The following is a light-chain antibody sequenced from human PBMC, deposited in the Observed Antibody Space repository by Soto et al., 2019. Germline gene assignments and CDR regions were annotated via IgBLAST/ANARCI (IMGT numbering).Light chain of an antibody. Sequence: ILFTQSPGTLSSSPGERATLSCRASQSVSTSNLAWYQQRPGKAPRLLIYGASRRATGIPDRLSGSGSGTDFTLTIRRLEPGDFAVYYCQQYGSSWTFGQGTKVDIK. J-gene: IGKJ1*01. CDR2: GAS. V-gene: IGKV3-20*01. CDR1: QSVSTSN. CDR3: QQYGSSWT.